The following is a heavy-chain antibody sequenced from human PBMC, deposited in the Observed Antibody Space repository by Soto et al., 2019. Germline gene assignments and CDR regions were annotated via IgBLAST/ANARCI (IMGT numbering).Heavy chain of an antibody. V-gene: IGHV3-30-3*01. CDR1: GFTFSSYA. D-gene: IGHD3-9*01. CDR2: ISYDGSNK. CDR3: AREDLRYFDGFDY. Sequence: GESLKISCAASGFTFSSYAMHWVRQAPGKGLEWVAVISYDGSNKYYADSVKGRFTISRDNSKNTLYLQMNSLRAEDTAVYYCAREDLRYFDGFDYWGQGTLVTVSS. J-gene: IGHJ4*02.